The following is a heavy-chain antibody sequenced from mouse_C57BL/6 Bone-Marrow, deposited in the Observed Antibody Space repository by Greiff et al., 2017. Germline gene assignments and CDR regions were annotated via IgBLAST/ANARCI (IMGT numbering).Heavy chain of an antibody. CDR2: INYDGSST. V-gene: IGHV5-16*01. CDR1: GFTFSDYY. CDR3: ARGNWDFDY. Sequence: EVNVVESEGGLVQPGSSMKLSCTASGFTFSDYYMAWVRQVPEKGLEWVANINYDGSSTYYLDSLKSRFIISRDNAKNILYLQMSSLKSEDTATYYCARGNWDFDYWGQGTTLTVSS. J-gene: IGHJ2*01. D-gene: IGHD4-1*01.